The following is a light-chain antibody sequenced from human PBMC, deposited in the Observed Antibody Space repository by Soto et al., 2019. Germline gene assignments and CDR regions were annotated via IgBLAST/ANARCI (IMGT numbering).Light chain of an antibody. CDR2: GAS. V-gene: IGKV3-15*01. Sequence: EIVMTQSPATLSVSPGERATLSCRASQSVSSNLAWYQQKPGQAPRLLIYGASTRATGIPARFSGSGSGTEFTLTISSLQSEDFAVYYCHQYNDWPSITFGQGTRLEI. CDR1: QSVSSN. J-gene: IGKJ5*01. CDR3: HQYNDWPSIT.